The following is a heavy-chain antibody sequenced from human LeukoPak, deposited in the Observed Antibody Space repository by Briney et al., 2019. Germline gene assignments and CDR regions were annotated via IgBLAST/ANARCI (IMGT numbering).Heavy chain of an antibody. CDR2: INSGGST. CDR1: GFTVSSNY. CDR3: ARDLFH. V-gene: IGHV3-53*01. Sequence: GGSLRLSCAASGFTVSSNYMSWVRQPPGKGLECISVINSGGSTNYADSVKGRFTISRDNSKNTLYLQMSRLRAEDTAVYYCARDLFHWGQGTLVTVSS. J-gene: IGHJ4*02. D-gene: IGHD2-21*01.